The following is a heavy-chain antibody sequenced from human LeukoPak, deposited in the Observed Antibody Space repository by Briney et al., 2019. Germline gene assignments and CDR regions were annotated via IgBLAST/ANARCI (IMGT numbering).Heavy chain of an antibody. V-gene: IGHV4-34*01. CDR2: INHSGST. CDR1: GGSFSGYY. J-gene: IGHJ1*01. Sequence: SETLSLTCAVYGGSFSGYYWSWIRQPPGKGLEWIGEINHSGSTNYNPSLKSRVTISVDTSKNQFSLKLSSVTAADTAVYYCATYSSSWYGYFQHWGQGTLVTLSS. CDR3: ATYSSSWYGYFQH. D-gene: IGHD6-13*01.